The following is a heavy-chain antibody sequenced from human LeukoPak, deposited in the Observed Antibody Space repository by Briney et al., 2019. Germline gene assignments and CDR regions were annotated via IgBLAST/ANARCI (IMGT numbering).Heavy chain of an antibody. CDR3: ARGLKTVLRYFDWLHNWAFDY. Sequence: SETLSLTCTVSGGSISSGSYYWSWIRQPAGKGLEWIGRIYTSGSTNYNPSLKSRVTISVDTSKNQFSLKLSSVTAADTAVYYCARGLKTVLRYFDWLHNWAFDYWGQGTLVTVSS. V-gene: IGHV4-61*02. CDR1: GGSISSGSYY. CDR2: IYTSGST. J-gene: IGHJ4*02. D-gene: IGHD3-9*01.